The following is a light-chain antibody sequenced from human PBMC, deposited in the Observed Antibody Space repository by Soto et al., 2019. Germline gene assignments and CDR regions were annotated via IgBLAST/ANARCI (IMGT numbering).Light chain of an antibody. CDR3: QQRSNWPPT. V-gene: IGKV3-11*01. CDR2: DAS. CDR1: QSVSSY. Sequence: EIVLTQSPATLSLSPGERATLSCRASQSVSSYLALYQQKPGQAPRLLIYDASNRATGIPARFSGSGSGTDFTPTISSLEPEDFAVYYCQQRSNWPPTFGGGTKVQIK. J-gene: IGKJ4*01.